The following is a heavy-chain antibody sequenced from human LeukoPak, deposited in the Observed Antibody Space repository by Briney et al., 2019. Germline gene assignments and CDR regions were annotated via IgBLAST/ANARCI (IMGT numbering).Heavy chain of an antibody. J-gene: IGHJ4*02. D-gene: IGHD6-13*01. Sequence: GGSLRLSCAASGFTFSSRAMSWVRQAPGKGLEWVSAITSGSGSNVYYTDSLKGRFTISRDNSKNTLYLHMNSLRAEDTAVYYCARHGSWSFDYWGQGTLLTVSA. CDR1: GFTFSSRA. V-gene: IGHV3-23*01. CDR3: ARHGSWSFDY. CDR2: ITSGSGSNV.